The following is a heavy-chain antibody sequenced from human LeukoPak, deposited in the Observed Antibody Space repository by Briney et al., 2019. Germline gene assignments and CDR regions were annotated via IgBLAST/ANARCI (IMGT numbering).Heavy chain of an antibody. CDR2: ISGSGDNT. CDR1: GFTFSNYA. D-gene: IGHD2-2*02. Sequence: GGSLRLSCAASGFTFSNYAMSWVRQAPGKGLEWVSAISGSGDNTYYADSVKGRFTVSRDNSKNTLYVQMKSLRAEDTAVYYCARDGMYQPLLYFEGNWRDFDYWGQGTLVTVSS. J-gene: IGHJ4*02. V-gene: IGHV3-23*01. CDR3: ARDGMYQPLLYFEGNWRDFDY.